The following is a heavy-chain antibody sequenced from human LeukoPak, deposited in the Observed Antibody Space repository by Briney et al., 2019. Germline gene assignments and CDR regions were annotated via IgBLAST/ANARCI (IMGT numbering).Heavy chain of an antibody. CDR1: GGTFSSYT. CDR2: IIPTLGIA. V-gene: IGHV1-69*02. CDR3: ARGGLGMTTVTKFDY. Sequence: ASVKVSCKASGGTFSSYTISWVRQAPGQGLEWMGRIIPTLGIANYAQKFQGRVTITADKSTNTAYMELSSLRSEDTAVYYCARGGLGMTTVTKFDYWGQGTLVTVSS. J-gene: IGHJ4*02. D-gene: IGHD4-17*01.